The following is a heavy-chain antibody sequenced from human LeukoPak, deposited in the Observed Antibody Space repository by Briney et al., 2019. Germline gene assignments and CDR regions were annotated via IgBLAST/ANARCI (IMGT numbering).Heavy chain of an antibody. J-gene: IGHJ4*02. D-gene: IGHD3-10*01. CDR3: AKDRSGFGANDY. CDR1: GFTFSSYA. V-gene: IGHV3-23*01. CDR2: ISGSGGST. Sequence: PGGSLRLSCAASGFTFSSYAMSWVRQAPGKGLEWVSGISGSGGSTYYADSVKGRFTISRDNSKNTLYLQMNNLRVEDTALYYCAKDRSGFGANDYWGQGTLVTVSS.